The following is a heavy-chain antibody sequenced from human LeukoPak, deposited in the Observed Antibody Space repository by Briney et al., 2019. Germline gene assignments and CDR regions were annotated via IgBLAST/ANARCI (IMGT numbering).Heavy chain of an antibody. Sequence: GGSLRLSCAASGFTFSSYEMNWVRHAPGKGLEWVSYISSSGSTIYYADSVKGRFTISRDNAKNSLYLQMNSLRAEDTAVYYCARDMGDYYYYYMDVWGKGTTVSVSS. D-gene: IGHD3-16*01. CDR1: GFTFSSYE. J-gene: IGHJ6*03. V-gene: IGHV3-48*03. CDR3: ARDMGDYYYYYMDV. CDR2: ISSSGSTI.